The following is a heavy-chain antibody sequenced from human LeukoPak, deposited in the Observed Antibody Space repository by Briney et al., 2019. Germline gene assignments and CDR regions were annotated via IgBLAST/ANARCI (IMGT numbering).Heavy chain of an antibody. J-gene: IGHJ4*02. CDR2: ISVGAEYI. Sequence: GGSLRLSCTASGFNFSSYAMSWVRQAPGKGLEWVSTISVGAEYIFYADSVKGRFTISRDDSNNALYLQMHSLRAEDTALYYCASGPPFLKYFEYWGQGTLVTVSS. CDR1: GFNFSSYA. CDR3: ASGPPFLKYFEY. V-gene: IGHV3-23*01. D-gene: IGHD3-3*01.